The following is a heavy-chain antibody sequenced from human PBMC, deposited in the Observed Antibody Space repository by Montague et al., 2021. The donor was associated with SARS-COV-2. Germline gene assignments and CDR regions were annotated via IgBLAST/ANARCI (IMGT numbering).Heavy chain of an antibody. CDR2: XXWDDDK. Sequence: PALVKPTQTLTLTCTFSGVSLSTSGMCVSWIRQPPGKALEWLALXXWDDDKYYSTSLKTRLTISKDTYKNQVVLTMTNMDPVDTATYYCARIRDYDILTGSYSGFDYWGQGTLVTVSS. CDR1: GVSLSTSGMC. CDR3: ARIRDYDILTGSYSGFDY. D-gene: IGHD3-9*01. V-gene: IGHV2-70*01. J-gene: IGHJ4*02.